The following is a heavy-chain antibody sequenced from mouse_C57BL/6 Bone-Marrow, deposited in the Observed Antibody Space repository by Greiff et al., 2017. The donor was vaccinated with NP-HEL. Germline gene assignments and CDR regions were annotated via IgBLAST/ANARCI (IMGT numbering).Heavy chain of an antibody. V-gene: IGHV10-1*01. CDR1: GFSFNTYA. J-gene: IGHJ1*03. CDR2: IRSKSNNYAT. Sequence: DVKLVESGGGLVQPKGSLKLSCAASGFSFNTYAMNWVRQAPGKGLEWVARIRSKSNNYATYYADSVKDRFTISRDDSESMLYLQMNNLKTEDTAMYYCVRDYYGSIWYFDVWGTGTTVTVSS. CDR3: VRDYYGSIWYFDV. D-gene: IGHD1-1*01.